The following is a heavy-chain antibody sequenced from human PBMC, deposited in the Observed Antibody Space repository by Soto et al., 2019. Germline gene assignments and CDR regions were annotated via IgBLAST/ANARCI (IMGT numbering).Heavy chain of an antibody. CDR2: IHHSGST. CDR3: ARDTGTYPYYFDY. Sequence: SSETLSLTCTVSGGSISSGENFWNWIRQSPGKGLEWIGYIHHSGSTYYNPSLKSRLTISVDTSKNQISLKLNSVTAADTAVYYCARDTGTYPYYFDYWGQGTLVTV. CDR1: GGSISSGENF. J-gene: IGHJ4*02. V-gene: IGHV4-30-4*01. D-gene: IGHD1-26*01.